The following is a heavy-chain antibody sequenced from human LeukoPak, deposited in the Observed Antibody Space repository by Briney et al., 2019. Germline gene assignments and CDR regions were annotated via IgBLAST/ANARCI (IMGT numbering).Heavy chain of an antibody. CDR3: ARDATTEPGTVYMDV. D-gene: IGHD6-13*01. J-gene: IGHJ6*03. CDR2: ISSSGSTI. V-gene: IGHV3-48*03. Sequence: PGGSLRLSCAASGFTFSSYEMNWVRQAPGKGLEWVSYISSSGSTIYYADSVKGRFTISTDNAKNSLYLQMNSLRAEDTALYFCARDATTEPGTVYMDVWGKGTTVTISS. CDR1: GFTFSSYE.